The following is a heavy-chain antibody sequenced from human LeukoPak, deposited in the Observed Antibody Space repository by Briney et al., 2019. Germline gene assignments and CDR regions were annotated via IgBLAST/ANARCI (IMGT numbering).Heavy chain of an antibody. V-gene: IGHV3-23*01. J-gene: IGHJ4*02. Sequence: PGGSLRLSCAASGFTFITSAMSLVRQAPGKGLEWVSAISGSGDRTYYADSVKGRFTVSRDTSKNTLFLQLNSLRAEDTAVYYCAKLLRGVVVPYYDCWGQGTLVTVSS. D-gene: IGHD3-10*01. CDR1: GFTFITSA. CDR2: ISGSGDRT. CDR3: AKLLRGVVVPYYDC.